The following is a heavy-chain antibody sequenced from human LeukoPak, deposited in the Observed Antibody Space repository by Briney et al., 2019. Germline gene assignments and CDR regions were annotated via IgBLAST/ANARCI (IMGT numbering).Heavy chain of an antibody. Sequence: SVKVSCKASGYTFTSYDINWVRQAPGQGLEWMGRIIPILGIANYAQKFQGRVTITADKSTSTAYMELSSLRSEDTAVYYCASIVGYSYGYAGYWGQGTLVTVSS. CDR3: ASIVGYSYGYAGY. V-gene: IGHV1-69*04. D-gene: IGHD5-18*01. CDR2: IIPILGIA. CDR1: GYTFTSYD. J-gene: IGHJ4*02.